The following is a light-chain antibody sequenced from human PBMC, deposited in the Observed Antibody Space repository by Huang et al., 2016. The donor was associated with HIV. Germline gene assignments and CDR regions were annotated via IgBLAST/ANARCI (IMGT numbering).Light chain of an antibody. CDR2: GSS. Sequence: IVMTQSPATLSLSPGERATLSCRANKSVSTNVAWYQQRFGQAPRLLIYGSSTRASGIPARFSGSGSGTDFTLTISSLQSEDVAVYICQQYNNWLLSFGGGTKVDI. CDR3: QQYNNWLLS. CDR1: KSVSTN. J-gene: IGKJ4*01. V-gene: IGKV3-15*01.